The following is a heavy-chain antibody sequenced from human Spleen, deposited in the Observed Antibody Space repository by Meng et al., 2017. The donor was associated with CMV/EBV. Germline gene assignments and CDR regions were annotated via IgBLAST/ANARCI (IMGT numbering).Heavy chain of an antibody. CDR3: ARGPGITGSTGWLDP. CDR1: GSITRSDHY. CDR2: IYYTGRT. D-gene: IGHD1-7*01. V-gene: IGHV4-30-4*08. Sequence: GSITRSDHYWSWIRQPPGKGLEWIAYIYYTGRTYYNPSLKSRVTISVDTSKNQLSLNLRSVTAADTAVYFCARGPGITGSTGWLDPWGQGTLVTVSS. J-gene: IGHJ5*02.